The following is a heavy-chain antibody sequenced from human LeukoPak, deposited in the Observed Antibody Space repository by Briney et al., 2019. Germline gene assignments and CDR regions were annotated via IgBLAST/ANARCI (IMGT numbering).Heavy chain of an antibody. CDR1: GFTVSNNY. D-gene: IGHD1-7*01. CDR2: IYPVGNT. J-gene: IGHJ4*02. CDR3: ARGGLELRPAYFDY. Sequence: GGSLRLSCVASGFTVSNNYMAWVRQAPGKGLEWVSIIYPVGNTYYADSVKGRFTISRDNSWNTVDLQMNSLRAEDTAVYYCARGGLELRPAYFDYWGQGTLVTISS. V-gene: IGHV3-53*01.